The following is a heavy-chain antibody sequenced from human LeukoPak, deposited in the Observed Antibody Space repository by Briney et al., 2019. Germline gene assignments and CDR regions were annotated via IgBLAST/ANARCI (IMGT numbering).Heavy chain of an antibody. Sequence: GGSLTLSCTVSGFSFSSYSMNWVRQAPGKGLEWVSSINSSSSYIYYANSVRGPFTNSREKPRNSLYLQMNSLRAAERAVYYWARDFYDCSSTSRYTPDRVGAFDIWGPGTMVTVSS. V-gene: IGHV3-21*01. D-gene: IGHD2-2*02. CDR3: ARDFYDCSSTSRYTPDRVGAFDI. J-gene: IGHJ3*02. CDR2: INSSSSYI. CDR1: GFSFSSYS.